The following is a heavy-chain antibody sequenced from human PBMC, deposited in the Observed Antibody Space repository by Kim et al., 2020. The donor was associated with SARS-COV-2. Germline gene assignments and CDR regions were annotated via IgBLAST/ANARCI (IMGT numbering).Heavy chain of an antibody. CDR3: ARHPTTYYYDSSGFN. V-gene: IGHV5-51*01. D-gene: IGHD3-22*01. Sequence: GESLKISCKGSGYSFTSYWIGWVRQMPGKGLEWMGIIYPGDSDTRYSPSFQGQVTISADKSISTAYLQWSSLKASDTAMYYCARHPTTYYYDSSGFNWGQGTLVTVSS. J-gene: IGHJ4*02. CDR1: GYSFTSYW. CDR2: IYPGDSDT.